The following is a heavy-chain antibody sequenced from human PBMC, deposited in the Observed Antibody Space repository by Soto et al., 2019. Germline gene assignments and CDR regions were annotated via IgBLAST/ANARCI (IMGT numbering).Heavy chain of an antibody. J-gene: IGHJ3*01. CDR1: GFTFTRST. D-gene: IGHD5-18*01. V-gene: IGHV3-30-3*01. CDR3: AIGARLLYSSFGV. CDR2: ISNDGNNK. Sequence: QVQLVESGGGVVQPGRSLRLSCAASGFTFTRSTLHWVRQAPGKGLEWVAIISNDGNNKYYADSVKGRFTISRDNSKNTLFLQMNSLRPDDTAFYYCAIGARLLYSSFGVWGQGTLVTVSS.